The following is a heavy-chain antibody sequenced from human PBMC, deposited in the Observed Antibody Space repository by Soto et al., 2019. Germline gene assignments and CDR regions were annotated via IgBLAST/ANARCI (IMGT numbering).Heavy chain of an antibody. CDR3: ARGRYGDY. Sequence: QVHLVQSGAEVKEPGASVKVSCKGSGYGFTTYGITWVRQAPGQGLEWMAWISAHNGNTNYAQKLQGRVTVTRDTSTSTDYMELRSLRSDDTAVYSCARGRYGDYWGQGALVTVSS. V-gene: IGHV1-18*01. CDR1: GYGFTTYG. D-gene: IGHD1-1*01. CDR2: ISAHNGNT. J-gene: IGHJ4*02.